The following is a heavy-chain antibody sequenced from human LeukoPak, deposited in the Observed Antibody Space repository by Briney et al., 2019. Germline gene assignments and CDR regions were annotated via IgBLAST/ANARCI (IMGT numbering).Heavy chain of an antibody. Sequence: GGSLRLSCAASGFTYSSYAMHLVRQAPGKGLEWVAVISYEGSNKYYADSVKGRFTISRDNSKNTLYLQMNSLRAEDTAVYYCARVHYYDRSGLDYWGQGTLVTVSS. CDR2: ISYEGSNK. V-gene: IGHV3-30-3*01. CDR1: GFTYSSYA. CDR3: ARVHYYDRSGLDY. J-gene: IGHJ4*02. D-gene: IGHD3-22*01.